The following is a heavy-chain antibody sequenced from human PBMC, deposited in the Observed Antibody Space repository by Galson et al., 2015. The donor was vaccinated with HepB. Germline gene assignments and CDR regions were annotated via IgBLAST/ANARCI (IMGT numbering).Heavy chain of an antibody. CDR3: ARAALNCGGDCSPSDY. Sequence: SLRLSCAASGFTFSSYWMHWVRQAPGKGLVWVSRINSDGSSTSYADSVKGRFTISRDNAKNTLYLQMNSLRAEDTAVYYCARAALNCGGDCSPSDYGGQGTLVTVSS. CDR2: INSDGSST. CDR1: GFTFSSYW. J-gene: IGHJ4*02. D-gene: IGHD2-21*02. V-gene: IGHV3-74*01.